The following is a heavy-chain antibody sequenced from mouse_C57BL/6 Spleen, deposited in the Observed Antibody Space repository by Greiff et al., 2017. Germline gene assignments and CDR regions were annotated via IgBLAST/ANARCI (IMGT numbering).Heavy chain of an antibody. J-gene: IGHJ2*01. CDR1: GYTFTSYW. Sequence: QVQLQQPGAELVKPGASVKLSCKASGYTFTSYWMHWVKQRPGQGLEWIGMIHPNSGSTNYNEKFKSKATLNVDKSSSTSYMQLSSLTSEDSAVYCCARSHYYGSSYSLVDYWGQGTTLTVSS. V-gene: IGHV1-64*01. D-gene: IGHD1-1*01. CDR3: ARSHYYGSSYSLVDY. CDR2: IHPNSGST.